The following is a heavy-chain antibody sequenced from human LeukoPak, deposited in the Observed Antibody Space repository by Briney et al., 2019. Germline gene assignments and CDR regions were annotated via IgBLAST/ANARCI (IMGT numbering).Heavy chain of an antibody. D-gene: IGHD2-21*02. CDR1: GGPLSDYY. Sequence: SETLSLTCAVYGGPLSDYYWSWIRQPPGKGLEWIGEMNEFGSTNYNPSLKSRVALSLDTSKNQFSLKLSSVTAADTAVYFCARGASCGGDCYWEDYYFYGMDVWGQGTTVTVSS. J-gene: IGHJ6*02. CDR3: ARGASCGGDCYWEDYYFYGMDV. CDR2: MNEFGST. V-gene: IGHV4-34*01.